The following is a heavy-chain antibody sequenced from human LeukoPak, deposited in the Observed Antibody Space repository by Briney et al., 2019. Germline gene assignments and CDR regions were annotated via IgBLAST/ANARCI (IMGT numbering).Heavy chain of an antibody. CDR2: VYYSGST. V-gene: IGHV4-59*01. Sequence: SETLSLTCSVSGDSISSYYWSWIRQPPGKGLEWIGYVYYSGSTNYNPSLKSRVSISVDTSENQFSLKLSSVTAADTAVYYCARSELLWFGGVNSGFDYWGQGTLVTVSS. J-gene: IGHJ4*02. D-gene: IGHD3-10*01. CDR3: ARSELLWFGGVNSGFDY. CDR1: GDSISSYY.